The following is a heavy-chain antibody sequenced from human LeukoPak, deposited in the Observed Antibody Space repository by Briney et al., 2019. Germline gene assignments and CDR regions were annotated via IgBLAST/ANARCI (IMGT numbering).Heavy chain of an antibody. V-gene: IGHV3-48*01. J-gene: IGHJ4*02. CDR1: GFTVSSNY. CDR3: ASEGEWLLLRVY. CDR2: ISSSSSTI. Sequence: GGSLRLSCAASGFTVSSNYMSWVRQAPGKGLEWVSYISSSSSTIYYADSVKGRFTISRDNAKNSLYLQMNSLRAEDTAVYYCASEGEWLLLRVYWGQGTLVTVSS. D-gene: IGHD3-22*01.